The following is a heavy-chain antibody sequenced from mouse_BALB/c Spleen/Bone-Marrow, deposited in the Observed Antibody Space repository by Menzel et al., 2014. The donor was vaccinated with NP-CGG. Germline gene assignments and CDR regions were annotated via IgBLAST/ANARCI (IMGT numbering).Heavy chain of an antibody. J-gene: IGHJ4*01. CDR2: ISYSGST. CDR3: ASITTVVGTWDAMDY. CDR1: GSSITSDYA. D-gene: IGHD1-1*01. Sequence: DVQLQESGPGLVKPSQSLSLTCTVTGSSITSDYAWNWIRQFPGNKLEWMGYISYSGSTSYNPSLKSRISITRDTSKNQFFLQLNSVTTEDTATYYCASITTVVGTWDAMDYWGQGTSVIVSS. V-gene: IGHV3-2*02.